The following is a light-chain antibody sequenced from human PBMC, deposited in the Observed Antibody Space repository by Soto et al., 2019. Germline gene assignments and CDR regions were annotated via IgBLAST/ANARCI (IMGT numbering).Light chain of an antibody. V-gene: IGKV3-20*01. CDR2: GAS. Sequence: EIVLTQSPGTLSLSPGERATLSCRASQSVSSSYLAWYQQKPGQAPRLLIYGASSRATGIPDRFSGSGSGTDFTLTISRVEPEDFAVYYCQQYGSARGVTFGPGTKVDIK. CDR3: QQYGSARGVT. J-gene: IGKJ3*01. CDR1: QSVSSSY.